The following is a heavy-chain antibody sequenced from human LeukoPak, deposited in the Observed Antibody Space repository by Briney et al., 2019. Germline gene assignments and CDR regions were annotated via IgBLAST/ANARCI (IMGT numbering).Heavy chain of an antibody. CDR1: GGSFSGYY. Sequence: PSETLSLTCAVYGGSFSGYYWSWIRQPPGKGLEWIGEINHSGSTNYNPSLKSRVTISVDTSKNQFSLKLSSVTAADTAVYYCARRTSYDFNYWGQGTLVTVSS. J-gene: IGHJ4*02. CDR3: ARRTSYDFNY. CDR2: INHSGST. V-gene: IGHV4-34*01. D-gene: IGHD1-26*01.